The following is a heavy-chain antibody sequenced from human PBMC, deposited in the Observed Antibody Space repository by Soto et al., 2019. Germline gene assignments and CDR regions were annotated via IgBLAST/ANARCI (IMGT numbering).Heavy chain of an antibody. CDR2: ISGSSRYT. Sequence: GGSLRLSCAASGFNFSDHYMNWIRQAPGKGLEWVSYISGSSRYTNFADSVKGRFTISRDNAKNSLYLQMNSLRAEDTAVYYCARHTSGWHYYDYWGQGTPVTAPQ. CDR3: ARHTSGWHYYDY. D-gene: IGHD6-19*01. J-gene: IGHJ4*02. V-gene: IGHV3-11*06. CDR1: GFNFSDHY.